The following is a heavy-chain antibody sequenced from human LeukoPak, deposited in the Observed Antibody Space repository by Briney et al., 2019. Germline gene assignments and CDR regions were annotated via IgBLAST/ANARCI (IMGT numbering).Heavy chain of an antibody. CDR2: IHPGDSDT. V-gene: IGHV5-51*01. CDR3: ARQDTNGWYPEF. Sequence: GESLKISCKGSGYSFTSYWIAWVRQMPGERLQWMGVIHPGDSDTRYSPSFQGQVTIPVDKSITTAYLQWSSLKASDTAVYYCARQDTNGWYPEFWGQGTLVTVSS. CDR1: GYSFTSYW. J-gene: IGHJ4*02. D-gene: IGHD6-19*01.